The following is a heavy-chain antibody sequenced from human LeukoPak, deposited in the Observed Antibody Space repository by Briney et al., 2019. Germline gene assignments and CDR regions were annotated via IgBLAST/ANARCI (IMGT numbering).Heavy chain of an antibody. Sequence: PGGSLRLSCAASGFTFSTFAMIWVRQPPGKGLEWVSSIFPSGGEIHYADSVRGRFTISRDNSKSTLSLQMNSLRAEDTAIYYCAKSSWFDSFDYWGQGTLVTVSS. D-gene: IGHD6-13*01. CDR1: GFTFSTFA. CDR3: AKSSWFDSFDY. V-gene: IGHV3-23*01. J-gene: IGHJ4*02. CDR2: IFPSGGEI.